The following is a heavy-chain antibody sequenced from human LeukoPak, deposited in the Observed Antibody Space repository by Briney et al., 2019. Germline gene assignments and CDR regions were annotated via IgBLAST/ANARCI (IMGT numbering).Heavy chain of an antibody. D-gene: IGHD2-15*01. CDR1: GFTFSSYG. J-gene: IGHJ6*03. V-gene: IGHV3-30*02. Sequence: GGSLRLSCAASGFTFSSYGMHWVRQAPGKGLEWVAFIRYDGSNKYYADSVKGRFTISRDNSTNTLYLQMNSLIAEDTAVYYCAKGGSSYYYMDVWGKGTTVTVS. CDR3: AKGGSSYYYMDV. CDR2: IRYDGSNK.